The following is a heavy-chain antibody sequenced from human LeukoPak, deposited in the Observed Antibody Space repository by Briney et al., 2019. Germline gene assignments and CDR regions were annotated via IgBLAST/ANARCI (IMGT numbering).Heavy chain of an antibody. Sequence: SETLSLTCTVSGGSISSSSYYWGWIRQPPGKGLEWIGSIYYSGSTYYNPSLKSRVTISVETSKNQFSLKLSSVTAADTAVYYCARDGGIVGATHDAFDIWGQGTMVTVSS. V-gene: IGHV4-39*07. D-gene: IGHD1-26*01. CDR3: ARDGGIVGATHDAFDI. CDR2: IYYSGST. CDR1: GGSISSSSYY. J-gene: IGHJ3*02.